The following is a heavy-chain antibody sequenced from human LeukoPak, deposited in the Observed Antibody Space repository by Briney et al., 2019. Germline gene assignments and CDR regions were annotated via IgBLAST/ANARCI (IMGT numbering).Heavy chain of an antibody. CDR3: ARDSSGWSDYFDY. CDR2: ISAYNGNT. Sequence: ASVEVSCKASGYTFTSYYMHWVRQAPGQGLEWMGWISAYNGNTNYAQKFQGRVTMTTDTSTSTAYMELRSLRSDDTAVYYCARDSSGWSDYFDYWGQGTLVTVSS. D-gene: IGHD6-19*01. V-gene: IGHV1-18*04. J-gene: IGHJ4*02. CDR1: GYTFTSYY.